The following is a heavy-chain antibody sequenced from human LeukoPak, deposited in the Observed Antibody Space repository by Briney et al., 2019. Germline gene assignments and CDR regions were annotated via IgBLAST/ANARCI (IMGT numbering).Heavy chain of an antibody. CDR1: GFTFSSYG. D-gene: IGHD6-19*01. Sequence: PGRSLRLSCAASGFTFSSYGMHWVRQAPGKGLEWVAVISYDGSNKYYADSVKGRFTISRDNSKNTLCLQMNSLRAEDTAVHYCAKGSIAVAGAFDYWGQGTLVTVSS. J-gene: IGHJ4*02. V-gene: IGHV3-30*18. CDR2: ISYDGSNK. CDR3: AKGSIAVAGAFDY.